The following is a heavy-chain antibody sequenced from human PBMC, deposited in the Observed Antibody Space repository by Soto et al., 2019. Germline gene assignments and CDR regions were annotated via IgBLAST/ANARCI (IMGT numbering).Heavy chain of an antibody. CDR3: ARATIAVADRISTHNWFDP. CDR1: DGSISSGGYY. CDR2: IYSNGNT. D-gene: IGHD6-19*01. J-gene: IGHJ5*02. V-gene: IGHV4-31*03. Sequence: QVQLQESGPGLVKPSQTLSLTCTVSDGSISSGGYYWSWIRQHPGRGLEWIGYIYSNGNTYYNPSLKSRVTISVDTSKNQFSLKLSSVTAADTAVYYCARATIAVADRISTHNWFDPWGQGTLVTVSS.